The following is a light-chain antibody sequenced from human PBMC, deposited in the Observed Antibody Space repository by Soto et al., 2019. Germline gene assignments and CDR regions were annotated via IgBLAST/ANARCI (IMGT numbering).Light chain of an antibody. CDR3: CSYTTSSPFV. CDR1: SSDIGGSNY. Sequence: QSALTQPASVSGSRGQSITISCSGTSSDIGGSNYVSWYQQHPDKAPKLIIFEVSNRPSGVSTRFSGSKSGNTASLTISGLQPEDEADYYCCSYTTSSPFVFGIGTKLTVL. V-gene: IGLV2-14*01. J-gene: IGLJ1*01. CDR2: EVS.